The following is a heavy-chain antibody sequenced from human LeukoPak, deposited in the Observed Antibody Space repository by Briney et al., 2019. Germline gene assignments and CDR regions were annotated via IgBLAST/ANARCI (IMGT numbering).Heavy chain of an antibody. Sequence: SETLSLTCTVSGGSISSYYWSWIRQPPGKGLEWIGYIYYSGSTNYNPSLKSRVTISVDTSKNQFSLKLSSVTAADTAVYYCARAPHLRYFDWLPDSGYGMDVWGQGTTVTVSS. V-gene: IGHV4-59*01. J-gene: IGHJ6*02. CDR3: ARAPHLRYFDWLPDSGYGMDV. D-gene: IGHD3-9*01. CDR2: IYYSGST. CDR1: GGSISSYY.